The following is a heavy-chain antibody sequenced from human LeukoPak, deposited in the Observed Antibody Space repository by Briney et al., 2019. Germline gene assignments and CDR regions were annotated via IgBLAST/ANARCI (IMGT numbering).Heavy chain of an antibody. D-gene: IGHD3-22*01. Sequence: SETLSLTCTVSGGSVSSGSYYWSWIRQPPGKGLEWIGYIYYSGSTNYNPSLTSRVTISVDTSKNQFSLKLSSVTAADTAVYYCARDGSDYYDSSGYLRLFDYWGQGTLVTVSS. V-gene: IGHV4-61*01. J-gene: IGHJ4*02. CDR3: ARDGSDYYDSSGYLRLFDY. CDR1: GGSVSSGSYY. CDR2: IYYSGST.